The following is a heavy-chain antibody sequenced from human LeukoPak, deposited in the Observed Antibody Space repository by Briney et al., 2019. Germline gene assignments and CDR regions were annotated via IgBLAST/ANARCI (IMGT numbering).Heavy chain of an antibody. CDR3: ARVGDHFHWYFDL. CDR2: LYSGSST. J-gene: IGHJ2*01. CDR1: GFTVSTNY. D-gene: IGHD3-3*02. V-gene: IGHV3-53*01. Sequence: PGGSLRLSCAASGFTVSTNYMNWVRQAPGKGLEWVSILYSGSSTYYADSVKGRFTISRDDSKNTLYLQMSSLRAENTAVYYCARVGDHFHWYFDLWGRGTHVTVSS.